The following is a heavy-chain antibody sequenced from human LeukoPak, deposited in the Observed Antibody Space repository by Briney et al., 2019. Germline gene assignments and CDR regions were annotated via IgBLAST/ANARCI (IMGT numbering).Heavy chain of an antibody. V-gene: IGHV4-59*12. D-gene: IGHD6-13*01. Sequence: SETLSLTCTVSGGSISSYYWSWIRQPPGKGLEWIGSIYYSGSTYYNPSLKSRVTISVDTSKNQFSLKLSSVTAADTAVYYCARINTAAAVTDYWGQGTLVTVSS. CDR2: IYYSGST. J-gene: IGHJ4*02. CDR1: GGSISSYY. CDR3: ARINTAAAVTDY.